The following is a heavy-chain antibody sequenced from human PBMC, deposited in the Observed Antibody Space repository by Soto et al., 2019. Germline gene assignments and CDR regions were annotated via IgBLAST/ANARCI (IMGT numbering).Heavy chain of an antibody. CDR1: GFTFSSYW. Sequence: EVQLVESGGGLVQPGGSLRLSCAASGFTFSSYWMSWVRQAPGKGLEWVANIKQDGSEKYYVDSVKGRFTISRDNAKNSLYLQMNSLRAEDTAVYYCAREGLDDYGGNFDYWGQGTLVTVSS. J-gene: IGHJ4*02. D-gene: IGHD4-17*01. CDR3: AREGLDDYGGNFDY. V-gene: IGHV3-7*01. CDR2: IKQDGSEK.